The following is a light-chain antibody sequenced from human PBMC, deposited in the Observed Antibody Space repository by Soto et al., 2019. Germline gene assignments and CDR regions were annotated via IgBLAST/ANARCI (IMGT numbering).Light chain of an antibody. CDR2: DVN. CDR1: SSDVGGYNY. Sequence: QSALTQPASVSGSPGQSITISCTGTSSDVGGYNYVSWYQQNPGKAPKLMIYDVNNRPSGVSYRFSGSKSGNTASLTISGLQADDEADYYCSSYTSSSTRVFGTGTKVTGL. V-gene: IGLV2-14*01. J-gene: IGLJ1*01. CDR3: SSYTSSSTRV.